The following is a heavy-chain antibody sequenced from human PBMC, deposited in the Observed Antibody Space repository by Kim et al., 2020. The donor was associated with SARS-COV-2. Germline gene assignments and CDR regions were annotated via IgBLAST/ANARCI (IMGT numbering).Heavy chain of an antibody. J-gene: IGHJ6*03. Sequence: VQGRFTISRDNSKNTLYLQMNSLRADDTAVYFCARGRFCSSTNCFSYMDVWGKGTTVIVSS. V-gene: IGHV3-30*07. D-gene: IGHD2-2*01. CDR3: ARGRFCSSTNCFSYMDV.